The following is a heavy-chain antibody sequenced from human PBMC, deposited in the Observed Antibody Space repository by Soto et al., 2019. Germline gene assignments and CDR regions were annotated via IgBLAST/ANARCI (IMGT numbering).Heavy chain of an antibody. V-gene: IGHV1-69*13. CDR3: AREYYYDSSGSPPAFDY. D-gene: IGHD3-22*01. CDR2: IIPIFGTA. CDR1: GGTFSSYA. J-gene: IGHJ4*02. Sequence: SVKVSCKASGGTFSSYAISWVRQAPGQGLEWMGGIIPIFGTANYAQKFQGRVTITADESTSTAYMELSSLRSEDTAVYYCAREYYYDSSGSPPAFDYWGQGTLVTVSS.